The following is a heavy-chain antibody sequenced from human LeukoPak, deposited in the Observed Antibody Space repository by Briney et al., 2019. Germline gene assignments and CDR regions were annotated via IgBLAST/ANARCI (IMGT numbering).Heavy chain of an antibody. CDR2: IYYSGST. J-gene: IGHJ4*02. Sequence: PSETLSLTCTVSGGSISSSSYYWGWIRQPPGKGLEWIGRIYYSGSTYYNPSLKSRVTISVDTSKNQFSLQLRSVTAADTAVYYCARDGGYNSGWPYFDYWGQGTLVPVSS. CDR1: GGSISSSSYY. V-gene: IGHV4-39*07. D-gene: IGHD6-19*01. CDR3: ARDGGYNSGWPYFDY.